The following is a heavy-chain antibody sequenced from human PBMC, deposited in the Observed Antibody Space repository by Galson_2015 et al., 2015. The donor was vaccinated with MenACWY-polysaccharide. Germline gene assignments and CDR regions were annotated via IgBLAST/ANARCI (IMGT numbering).Heavy chain of an antibody. V-gene: IGHV3-33*01. CDR2: IWYDGSNK. D-gene: IGHD2-2*01. Sequence: SCKASGYTFTSYAMHWVRQAPGKGLEWVAVIWYDGSNKYYADSVKGRFTISRDNSMDTLYLQMYSLRAEDTAVYYCARGFTTEYCTSTSCYQYWFDPWGQGTLVTVSS. CDR3: ARGFTTEYCTSTSCYQYWFDP. CDR1: GYTFTSYA. J-gene: IGHJ5*02.